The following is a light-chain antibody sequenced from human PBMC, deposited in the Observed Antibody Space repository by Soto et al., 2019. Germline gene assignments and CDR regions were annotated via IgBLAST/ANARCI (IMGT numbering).Light chain of an antibody. CDR2: KAS. CDR3: QQYNSYSPLT. J-gene: IGKJ4*01. CDR1: QSISTW. Sequence: DIQMTQSPSTLPASVGDRVTITCRANQSISTWLAWYQQKPGKAPNLLIYKASRLETGVPSRFSGSGSWTEFTLTISFLQSDDFATYYCQQYNSYSPLTFGGGTNVDIK. V-gene: IGKV1-5*03.